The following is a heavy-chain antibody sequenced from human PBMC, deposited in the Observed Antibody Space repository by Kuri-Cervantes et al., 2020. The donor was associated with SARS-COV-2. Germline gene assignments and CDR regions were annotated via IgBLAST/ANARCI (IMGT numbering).Heavy chain of an antibody. CDR2: IYYSGST. V-gene: IGHV4-39*01. D-gene: IGHD3-10*01. J-gene: IGHJ5*02. CDR3: ARHSAFGELLYWFDP. CDR1: GGSISSSSYY. Sequence: ESLKISCTVSGGSISSSSYYWGWIRRPPGKGLGWIGSIYYSGSTYYNPSLKSRVTISVDTSKNQFSLKLSSVTAADTAVYYCARHSAFGELLYWFDPWGQGTLVTVSS.